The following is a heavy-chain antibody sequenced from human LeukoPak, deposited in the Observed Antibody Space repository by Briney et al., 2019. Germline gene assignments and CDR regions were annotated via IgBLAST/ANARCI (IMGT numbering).Heavy chain of an antibody. J-gene: IGHJ4*02. CDR1: GFTFYNYA. Sequence: GGSLRLSCAPSGFTFYNYAMNWVRQPPGKGLEWLSSISWNSGYIGYADSVKGRFTISRDNAKNSLYLQMNSLRAEDTAFYYCAKVRGTYSSGYFFDYWGQGALVTVSS. V-gene: IGHV3-9*01. CDR3: AKVRGTYSSGYFFDY. D-gene: IGHD6-19*01. CDR2: ISWNSGYI.